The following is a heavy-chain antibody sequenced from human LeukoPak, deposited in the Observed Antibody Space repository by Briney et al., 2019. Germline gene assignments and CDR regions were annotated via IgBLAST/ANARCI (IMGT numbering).Heavy chain of an antibody. V-gene: IGHV4-59*01. CDR2: IYYSRST. D-gene: IGHD3-10*01. CDR3: ARAGYGSGSYLIHYFDY. Sequence: SETLSLTCTVSGGSISSYYWSWIRQPPGKGLEWIGYIYYSRSTNYNPSLKSRVTISVDTSKNQFSLKLSSVTAADTAVYYCARAGYGSGSYLIHYFDYWGQGTLVTVSS. CDR1: GGSISSYY. J-gene: IGHJ4*02.